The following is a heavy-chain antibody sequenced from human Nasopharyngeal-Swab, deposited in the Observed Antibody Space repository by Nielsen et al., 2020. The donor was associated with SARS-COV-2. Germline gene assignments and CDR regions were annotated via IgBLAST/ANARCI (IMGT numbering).Heavy chain of an antibody. CDR3: ARGLYDSSGYYEDYFDY. D-gene: IGHD3-22*01. J-gene: IGHJ4*02. CDR1: GFTFSSYA. Sequence: GGSLRLSCAASGFTFSSYAMSWVRQAPGKGLEWVSSISSSSSYIYYADSVKGRFTISRDNAKNSLYLQMNSLRAEDTAVYYCARGLYDSSGYYEDYFDYWGQGTLVTVSS. V-gene: IGHV3-21*01. CDR2: ISSSSSYI.